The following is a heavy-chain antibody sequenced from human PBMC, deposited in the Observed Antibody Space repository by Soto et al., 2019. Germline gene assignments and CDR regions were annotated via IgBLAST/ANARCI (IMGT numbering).Heavy chain of an antibody. D-gene: IGHD6-13*01. J-gene: IGHJ6*02. CDR3: AAGDGYTGIAAADYYFYGMDV. CDR2: IVVGSGNT. V-gene: IGHV1-58*02. CDR1: GFTFTSSA. Sequence: QMQLVQSGPEVKKPGTSVKVSCKASGFTFTSSAMQWVRQARGQRLEWIGWIVVGSGNTNYAEKFQERVTITRDMSTNADYTEPRSMTYEDTAVYYCAAGDGYTGIAAADYYFYGMDVWGQGTTVTVSS.